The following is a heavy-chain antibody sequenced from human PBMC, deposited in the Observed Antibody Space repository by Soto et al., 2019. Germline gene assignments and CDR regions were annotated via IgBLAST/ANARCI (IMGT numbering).Heavy chain of an antibody. Sequence: PSQTLSLTCAISGDSVSSNSAAWNWIRQSPSRGLEWLGRTYYRSKWYNDYAVSVKSRITINPDTSKNQFSLQLNSVTPEDTAVYYCARERGYCSGGSCYEYFDYWGQGTLVTVSS. V-gene: IGHV6-1*01. CDR2: TYYRSKWYN. CDR1: GDSVSSNSAA. CDR3: ARERGYCSGGSCYEYFDY. J-gene: IGHJ4*02. D-gene: IGHD2-15*01.